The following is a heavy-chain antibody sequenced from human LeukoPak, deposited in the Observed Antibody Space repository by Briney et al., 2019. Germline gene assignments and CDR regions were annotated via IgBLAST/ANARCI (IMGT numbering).Heavy chain of an antibody. V-gene: IGHV4-39*01. CDR1: GFTFSSYA. D-gene: IGHD3-10*01. J-gene: IGHJ4*02. CDR2: IYYSGST. CDR3: ARLTSGHFDY. Sequence: GSLRLSCAASGFTFSSYAMSWVRQPPGKGLEWIATIYYSGSTYYNPSLKSRVTISADTSKNQFSLKLSSVTAADTAVYYCARLTSGHFDYWGQGTLVTVSS.